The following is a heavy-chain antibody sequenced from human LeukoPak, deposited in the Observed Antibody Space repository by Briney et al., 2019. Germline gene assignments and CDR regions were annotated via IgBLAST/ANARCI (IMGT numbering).Heavy chain of an antibody. Sequence: ASVNVSYKASGYTFTSYGISWVRQAPGQALVWMGWISAYNDNTNYAQKLQGRVNITTDTSTSTAYMELRSLRSDDTPVDYCARVGGETIDYWGQGTLVSVSS. J-gene: IGHJ4*02. CDR2: ISAYNDNT. CDR1: GYTFTSYG. D-gene: IGHD1-26*01. V-gene: IGHV1-18*01. CDR3: ARVGGETIDY.